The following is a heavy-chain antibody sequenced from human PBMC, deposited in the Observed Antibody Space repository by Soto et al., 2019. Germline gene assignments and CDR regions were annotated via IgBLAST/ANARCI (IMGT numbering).Heavy chain of an antibody. Sequence: GESLKISCEGSGYSFTSYWISWVRQVPGKGLEWMGSIDPSDSYTNYSPSFQGHVTISADKSISTAYLQWSGLKASDTAMYYCAHADGSSSPNCYYYGMDVWGQGTTVTVSS. CDR2: IDPSDSYT. J-gene: IGHJ6*02. CDR1: GYSFTSYW. D-gene: IGHD6-6*01. CDR3: AHADGSSSPNCYYYGMDV. V-gene: IGHV5-10-1*01.